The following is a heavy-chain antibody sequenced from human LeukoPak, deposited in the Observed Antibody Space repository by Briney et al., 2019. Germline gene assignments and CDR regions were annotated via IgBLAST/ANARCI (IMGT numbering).Heavy chain of an antibody. J-gene: IGHJ3*02. V-gene: IGHV3-53*01. CDR1: GFTVSSNY. D-gene: IGHD3-22*01. CDR3: ARMTRTMIVVVIADAFDI. CDR2: IYSGGST. Sequence: SGGFLRLSCAASGFTVSSNYMSWVRQAPGKGLEWVSVIYSGGSTYYADSVKGRFTISRDNSKNTLYLQMNSLRAEDTAVYYCARMTRTMIVVVIADAFDIWGQGTMVTVSS.